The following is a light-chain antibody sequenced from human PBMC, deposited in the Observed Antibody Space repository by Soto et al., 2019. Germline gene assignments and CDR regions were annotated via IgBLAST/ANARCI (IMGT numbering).Light chain of an antibody. V-gene: IGKV3-11*01. CDR1: QSVTRN. CDR2: DAS. Sequence: EIVLTQSPATLCLSPGERATLSCRASQSVTRNLAWYQQKPGQAPRLLIYDASHRATGIPARFSGSGSVTDFTLTISSLEPEDFAVYYCHHRSNWATFGPGTKVDIK. CDR3: HHRSNWAT. J-gene: IGKJ3*01.